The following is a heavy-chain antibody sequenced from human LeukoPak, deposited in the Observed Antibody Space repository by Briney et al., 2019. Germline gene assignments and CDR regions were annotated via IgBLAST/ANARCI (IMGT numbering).Heavy chain of an antibody. V-gene: IGHV1-18*01. CDR1: GYSFTNYG. CDR3: ARDIWFGDFANAFDI. D-gene: IGHD3-10*01. Sequence: GASVKVSCKASGYSFTNYGISWVRQAPGQGIEWMGWINIYHNHTNCAQKLQGRVTMATDTSTNTAYMVLRSLRTDDTAVYYCARDIWFGDFANAFDIWGQGTMVTVSS. J-gene: IGHJ3*02. CDR2: INIYHNHT.